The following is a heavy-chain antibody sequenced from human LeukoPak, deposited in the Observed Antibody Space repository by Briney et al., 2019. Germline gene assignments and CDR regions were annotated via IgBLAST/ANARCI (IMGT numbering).Heavy chain of an antibody. CDR2: IYSSGST. CDR3: ARHLVEQQLVLPIYYFDY. D-gene: IGHD6-13*01. J-gene: IGHJ4*02. Sequence: SETLSLTCTVSGGSISSSSYYWGWIRQSPGKGLEWIGSIYSSGSTYNNPSFKSLVSITVDTSKNQFSLKLYSVTAADTAVYYCARHLVEQQLVLPIYYFDYWGQGTLVTVSS. V-gene: IGHV4-39*01. CDR1: GGSISSSSYY.